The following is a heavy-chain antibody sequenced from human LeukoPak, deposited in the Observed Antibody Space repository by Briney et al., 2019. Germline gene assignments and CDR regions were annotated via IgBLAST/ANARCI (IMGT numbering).Heavy chain of an antibody. CDR2: IYYSGST. J-gene: IGHJ4*02. CDR3: AGYDSSGRFDY. CDR1: GGSISSSSYY. V-gene: IGHV4-39*01. D-gene: IGHD3-22*01. Sequence: SETLSLTCTVSGGSISSSSYYWGWIRQPPGKGLEWIGSIYYSGSTYYNPSLKSRVTISVDTSKNQFSLKLSSVTAADTAVYYCAGYDSSGRFDYWGQGTLVTVSS.